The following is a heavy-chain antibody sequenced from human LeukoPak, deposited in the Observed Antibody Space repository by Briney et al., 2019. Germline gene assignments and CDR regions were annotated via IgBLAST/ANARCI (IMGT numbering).Heavy chain of an antibody. CDR3: ARFRGRGPSRTFDR. V-gene: IGHV1-8*01. CDR2: MIPNSGIT. CDR1: VSTFTIYD. D-gene: IGHD3-16*01. J-gene: IGHJ5*02. Sequence: GASVTVSCNASVSTFTIYDINWVRHATRQGPGWMGWMIPNSGITGYAQKFQGRVTMTSNTSRSTAYVELSSLGSEDTAGYYGARFRGRGPSRTFDRWGQGTLVTVSP.